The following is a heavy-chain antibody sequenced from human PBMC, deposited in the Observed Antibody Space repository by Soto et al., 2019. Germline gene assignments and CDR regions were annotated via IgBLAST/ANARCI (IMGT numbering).Heavy chain of an antibody. Sequence: EVQLVESGGGLVQPGGSLRLSCAASGFTFSSHGMHWVRQAPGEGLEWVSYISNSTSIIYYADSVQGRFTISRDNAKNSLYLQMNRLRAEDTAVYYCVRGLITREAALDSWGQGTQVTVSS. D-gene: IGHD1-20*01. CDR1: GFTFSSHG. J-gene: IGHJ4*02. CDR3: VRGLITREAALDS. V-gene: IGHV3-48*01. CDR2: ISNSTSII.